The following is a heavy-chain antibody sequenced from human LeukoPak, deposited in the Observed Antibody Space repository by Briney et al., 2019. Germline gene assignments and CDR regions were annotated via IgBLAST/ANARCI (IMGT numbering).Heavy chain of an antibody. D-gene: IGHD4-17*01. Sequence: PSETLSLTCTVSGGSISSGAYYWSWIRQHPGKGLECIGYISYSGSTYYYNPSLRSRVTISLDTSKNQFSLKLNSVTAADTAVYYCTKTSGTMTKVTAFDYWGQGTLVTVSS. V-gene: IGHV4-31*03. CDR1: GGSISSGAYY. CDR2: ISYSGSTY. J-gene: IGHJ4*02. CDR3: TKTSGTMTKVTAFDY.